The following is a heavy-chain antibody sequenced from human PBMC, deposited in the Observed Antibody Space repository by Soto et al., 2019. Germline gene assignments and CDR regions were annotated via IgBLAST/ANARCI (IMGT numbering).Heavy chain of an antibody. Sequence: EVQLVQSGAEVKKPGESLRISCKGSGYSFTSYWISWVRQMPGKGLEWMGRIDPSDSYTNYSPSFQGHVTISADKSISTAYLQWSSLKASDTAMYYCARHVYTARLFSSSRYYYYYGMDVWGQGTTVTVSS. CDR2: IDPSDSYT. J-gene: IGHJ6*02. CDR1: GYSFTSYW. V-gene: IGHV5-10-1*03. D-gene: IGHD6-6*01. CDR3: ARHVYTARLFSSSRYYYYYGMDV.